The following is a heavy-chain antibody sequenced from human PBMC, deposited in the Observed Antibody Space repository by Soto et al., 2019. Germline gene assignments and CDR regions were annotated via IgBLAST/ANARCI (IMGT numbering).Heavy chain of an antibody. D-gene: IGHD1-26*01. CDR2: ISGSGGSP. Sequence: EVQLLESGGGLVQPGGSLRLSCAASGFTFSSYAMRWVRQAPVKGLEWVSAISGSGGSPYSADSVKGRFTISRDNSTNTLYLQMNSLRAEDTAVYYCARRGSGSYYAYWGQGTLVTVSS. V-gene: IGHV3-23*01. CDR3: ARRGSGSYYAY. CDR1: GFTFSSYA. J-gene: IGHJ4*02.